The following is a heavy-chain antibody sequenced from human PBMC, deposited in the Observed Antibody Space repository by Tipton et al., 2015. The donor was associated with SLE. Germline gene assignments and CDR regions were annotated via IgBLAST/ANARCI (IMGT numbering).Heavy chain of an antibody. J-gene: IGHJ4*02. CDR1: GFTFTSYG. V-gene: IGHV1-18*01. Sequence: SCAASGFTFTSYGISWVRQAPGQGLEWMGWISAYSGNTNYAQKFQGRVTMTTDPSTSTAYMELRSLRSDDTAVYYCARVQAAAGPEGYWGQGTLVTVSS. CDR3: ARVQAAAGPEGY. CDR2: ISAYSGNT. D-gene: IGHD6-13*01.